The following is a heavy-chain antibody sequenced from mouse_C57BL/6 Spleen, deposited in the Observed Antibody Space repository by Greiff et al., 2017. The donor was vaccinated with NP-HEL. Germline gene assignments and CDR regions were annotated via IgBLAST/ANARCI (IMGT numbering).Heavy chain of an antibody. V-gene: IGHV1-18*01. CDR2: INPNNGGT. CDR3: ARRDYGSSYGYFDV. J-gene: IGHJ1*03. D-gene: IGHD1-1*01. CDR1: GYTFTDYN. Sequence: VQPQQSGPELVKPGASVKIPCKASGYTFTDYNMDWVKQSHGKSLEWIGDINPNNGGTIYNQKFKGKATLTVDKSSSTAYMELRSLTSEDTAVYYCARRDYGSSYGYFDVWGTGTTVTVSS.